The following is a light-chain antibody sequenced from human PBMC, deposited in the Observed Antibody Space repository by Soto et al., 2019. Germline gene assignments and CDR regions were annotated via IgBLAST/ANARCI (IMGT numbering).Light chain of an antibody. J-gene: IGKJ5*01. CDR1: QSVSSY. CDR2: DAS. CDR3: QQRSNGPPIT. V-gene: IGKV3-11*01. Sequence: IVLTQSPATLSLSPGERATLSCRASQSVSSYLAWYQQKPGQAPRLLIYDASNRATGIPARFSGSGSGTGFTLTMSSLEPEDFAVYYCQQRSNGPPITLGQGTRLEIK.